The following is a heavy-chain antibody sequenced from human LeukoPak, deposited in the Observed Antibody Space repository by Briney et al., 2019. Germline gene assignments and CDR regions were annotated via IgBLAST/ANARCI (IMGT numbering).Heavy chain of an antibody. CDR2: ISYDGSNK. D-gene: IGHD3-22*01. V-gene: IGHV3-30-3*01. J-gene: IGHJ1*01. CDR1: GFTFSSYA. CDR3: ARGPYYYDSSGYRGDFQH. Sequence: GGSLRLSCAASGFTFSSYAMHWVRQAPGKGLEWVAVISYDGSNKYYADSVKGRFTISRDNSKNTLYLQMNSLRAEGTAVYYCARGPYYYDSSGYRGDFQHWGQGTLVTVSS.